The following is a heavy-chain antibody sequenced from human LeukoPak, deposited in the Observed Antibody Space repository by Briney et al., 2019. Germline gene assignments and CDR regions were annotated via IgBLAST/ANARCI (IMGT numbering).Heavy chain of an antibody. D-gene: IGHD3-22*01. CDR1: GGSITSHY. V-gene: IGHV4-59*08. CDR3: TRLLDNDSSGDPDTFDM. J-gene: IGHJ3*02. CDR2: IYYSGRT. Sequence: SETLSLTCTVSGGSITSHYWSWIRQALRKGVEWIGFIYYSGRTKYNPSLQSRVTISLDTSEKKFSLKVTSVTAADTAVYYCTRLLDNDSSGDPDTFDMWGQGTVVTVSS.